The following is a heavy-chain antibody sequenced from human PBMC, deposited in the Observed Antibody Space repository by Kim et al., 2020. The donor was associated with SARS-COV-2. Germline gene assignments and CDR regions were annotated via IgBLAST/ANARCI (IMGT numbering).Heavy chain of an antibody. CDR1: GFTFSAHA. V-gene: IGHV3-23*01. CDR2: IGGGGTNT. CDR3: AFRNY. J-gene: IGHJ4*02. Sequence: GGSLRLSCAGSGFTFSAHAMSWVRQAPGKGLEWVSTIGGGGTNTVSADAVKGRFTISRDNSKNTLYLQINSLRVDDTAVYYCAFRNYWGQGTLVTVSS.